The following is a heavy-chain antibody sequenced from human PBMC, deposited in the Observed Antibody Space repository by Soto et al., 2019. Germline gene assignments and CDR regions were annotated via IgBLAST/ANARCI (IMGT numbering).Heavy chain of an antibody. V-gene: IGHV5-51*01. D-gene: IGHD2-15*01. Sequence: GASLKISCKGSGYSFTSYWIGGVRQMPGKGLEWMGIIYPGDTDTRYSPSFHGQVTISADKSISTAYLQWSRLKASDTATYYCAGGGYGSGGSCTSYYYCIDFWGQGTTVTVSS. CDR1: GYSFTSYW. CDR2: IYPGDTDT. J-gene: IGHJ6*02. CDR3: AGGGYGSGGSCTSYYYCIDF.